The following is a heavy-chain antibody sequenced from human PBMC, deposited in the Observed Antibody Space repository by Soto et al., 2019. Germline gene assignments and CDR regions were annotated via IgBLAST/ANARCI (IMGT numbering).Heavy chain of an antibody. CDR1: GFTFSNAW. V-gene: IGHV3-15*01. CDR2: VKSKTEWGAT. J-gene: IGHJ4*02. Sequence: VGSLGLSCSVYGFTFSNAWMSWVRQAPGKWLDWVGRVKSKTEWGATCYAAPGKGRFTISGDGSKNTLFLKMNSLKTEATGVYSCITDPAGGHTSVAGSPWVYWGQGTLVTVSS. D-gene: IGHD3-10*01. CDR3: ITDPAGGHTSVAGSPWVY.